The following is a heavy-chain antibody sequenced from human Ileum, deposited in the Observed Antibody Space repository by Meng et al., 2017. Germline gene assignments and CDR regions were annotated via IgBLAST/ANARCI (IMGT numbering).Heavy chain of an antibody. CDR1: GGSISTSDW. Sequence: AAAPGLLKPSGPLSLTCAASGGSISTSDWWSWVRQPPGKGLEWIGEIHHSGSTNYNPSLKSRVTISVDKSKNQFSLKLNSVTAADTAVYYCAREWSGSYRHFDYWGQGTLVTVSS. D-gene: IGHD1-26*01. V-gene: IGHV4-4*02. CDR2: IHHSGST. J-gene: IGHJ4*02. CDR3: AREWSGSYRHFDY.